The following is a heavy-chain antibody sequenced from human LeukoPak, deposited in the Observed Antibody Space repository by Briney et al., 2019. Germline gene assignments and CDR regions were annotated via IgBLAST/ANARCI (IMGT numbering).Heavy chain of an antibody. D-gene: IGHD3-22*01. CDR1: GYTFSSYG. Sequence: ASVKVSCKASGYTFSSYGVTWVRQAPGQGLEWMGWISGDSDSTNYAQKFQDKGTMTTDTSTNTAYLELRSLTSDDTAIYYCARGRIYYDGSGHYYPDYWGQGTLLTVSS. CDR2: ISGDSDST. CDR3: ARGRIYYDGSGHYYPDY. J-gene: IGHJ4*02. V-gene: IGHV1-18*01.